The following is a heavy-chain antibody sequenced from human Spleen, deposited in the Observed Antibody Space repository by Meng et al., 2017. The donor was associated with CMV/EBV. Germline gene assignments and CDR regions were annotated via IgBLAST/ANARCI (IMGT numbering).Heavy chain of an antibody. CDR3: ATSKFDY. CDR1: GGSLSGSRVF. CDR2: VFYSGNT. V-gene: IGHV4-61*01. Sequence: SETLSLTCTLCGGSLSGSRVFWAWVRQPPGKGLEWIGYVFYSGNTRYNPSLESRVTISVDTSKNQFSLKLSSVTAADTAVYYCATSKFDYWGQGTLVTVSS. J-gene: IGHJ4*02.